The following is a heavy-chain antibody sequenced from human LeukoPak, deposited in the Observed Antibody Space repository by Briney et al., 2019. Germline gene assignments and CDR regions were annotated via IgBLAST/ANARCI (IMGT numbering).Heavy chain of an antibody. Sequence: SETLSLTCTVSGGPISSYYWSWIRQPPGKGLEWIGYIYTSGSTNYNPSLKSRVTISVDTSKNQFSLKLSSVTAADTAVYYCARRSAYYYDSSGYYYRVYAFDIWGQGTMVTVSS. CDR3: ARRSAYYYDSSGYYYRVYAFDI. CDR2: IYTSGST. J-gene: IGHJ3*02. D-gene: IGHD3-22*01. V-gene: IGHV4-4*09. CDR1: GGPISSYY.